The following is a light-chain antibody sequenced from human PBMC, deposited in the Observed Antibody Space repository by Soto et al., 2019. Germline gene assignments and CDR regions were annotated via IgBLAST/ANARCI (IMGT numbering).Light chain of an antibody. Sequence: EIVLTQSPGTLSLSSGERATLSFRASQSVSSSYLAWYQQKPGQAPRLLIYGASSRAAGIPDRISGSGSGTDFTLTISRLEPEDFAVYYCQQYGSSPGTFGQGTKVDIK. J-gene: IGKJ1*01. CDR1: QSVSSSY. CDR3: QQYGSSPGT. CDR2: GAS. V-gene: IGKV3-20*01.